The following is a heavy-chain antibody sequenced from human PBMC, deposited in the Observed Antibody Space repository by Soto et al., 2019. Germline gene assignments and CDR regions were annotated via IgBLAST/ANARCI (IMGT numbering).Heavy chain of an antibody. CDR2: IYYSGST. CDR1: GGSISSGDYY. CDR3: ASRHSSPDFDY. D-gene: IGHD6-13*01. J-gene: IGHJ4*02. V-gene: IGHV4-30-4*01. Sequence: QVQLQESGPGLVKPSQTLSLTCTVSGGSISSGDYYWSWIRQPPGKGLEWIGSIYYSGSTYYNPSLKRRVTISVDTSKNHFSLKLNSVTAADTAVYYCASRHSSPDFDYWGQGTLVTVSS.